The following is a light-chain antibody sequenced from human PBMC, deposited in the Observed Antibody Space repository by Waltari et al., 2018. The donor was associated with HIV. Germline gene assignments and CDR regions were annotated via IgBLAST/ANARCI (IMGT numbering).Light chain of an antibody. Sequence: QSALTQPASVSGSPGQSITISCTGPRRDVGGYNYVSWYQQHPGKAPKLMIYEVSNRPSGVSNRFSGSKSGNTASLTISGLQAEDEADYYCSSYTSSSLYVFGTGTKVTVL. CDR2: EVS. V-gene: IGLV2-14*01. CDR1: RRDVGGYNY. CDR3: SSYTSSSLYV. J-gene: IGLJ1*01.